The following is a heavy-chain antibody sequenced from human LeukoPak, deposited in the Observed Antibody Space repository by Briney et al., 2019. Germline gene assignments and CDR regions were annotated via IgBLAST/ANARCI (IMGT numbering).Heavy chain of an antibody. CDR3: ARGLYSGWYVY. CDR2: INPNSGSA. D-gene: IGHD6-19*01. CDR1: GYIFTSYH. Sequence: ASVKVSCKASGYIFTSYHMHWLRQAPGHGLEWMGIINPNSGSASYAQEFQGRVTMTRDTSTSTVYMELSSLTSQDTAVYYCARGLYSGWYVYWGQGTLVTVSS. J-gene: IGHJ4*02. V-gene: IGHV1-46*01.